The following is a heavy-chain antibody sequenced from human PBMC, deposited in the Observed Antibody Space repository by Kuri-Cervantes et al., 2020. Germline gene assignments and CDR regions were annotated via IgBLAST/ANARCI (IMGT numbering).Heavy chain of an antibody. CDR1: GFTFSSYA. V-gene: IGHV3-7*01. CDR3: ARDSGAVAGRGLDY. Sequence: GKSLKISCAASGFTFSSYAMSWVRQAPGKGLEWVASVSDEGSLTFYVDSVKGRFIISRDNAKNSLFLQMSSLRDEDTAVYYCARDSGAVAGRGLDYWGQGTLVTVSS. D-gene: IGHD6-19*01. CDR2: VSDEGSLT. J-gene: IGHJ4*02.